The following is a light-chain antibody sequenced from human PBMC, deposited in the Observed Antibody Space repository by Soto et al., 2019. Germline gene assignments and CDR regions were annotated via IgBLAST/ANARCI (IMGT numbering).Light chain of an antibody. CDR2: GAS. Sequence: EIVLTQSSATLSLSPGERATLSCRARQSVSSYLAWYQQKPGQAPRLLVYGASSRATGIPDRFSGSGSGTDFTLTITSLEPEDFAVYYCQQYGVSPRTFGQGTKVDIK. V-gene: IGKV3-20*01. CDR3: QQYGVSPRT. J-gene: IGKJ1*01. CDR1: QSVSSY.